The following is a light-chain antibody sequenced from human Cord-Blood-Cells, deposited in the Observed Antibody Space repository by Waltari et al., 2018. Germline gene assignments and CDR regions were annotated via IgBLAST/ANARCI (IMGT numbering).Light chain of an antibody. J-gene: IGLJ1*01. CDR3: SSYTSSSTLYV. V-gene: IGLV2-14*01. CDR2: DVS. Sequence: QSALTQPRSVSGSPGQSVTISCTGTSSAGGGYNYVSWYQQHPGKAPKRMIYDVSKRPSGVSNRFSGSKSGNTASLTISGLQAEDEADYYCSSYTSSSTLYVFGTGTKVTVL. CDR1: SSAGGGYNY.